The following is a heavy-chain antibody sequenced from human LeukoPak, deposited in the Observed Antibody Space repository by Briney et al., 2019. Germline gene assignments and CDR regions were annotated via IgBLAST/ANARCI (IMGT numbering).Heavy chain of an antibody. J-gene: IGHJ6*03. Sequence: GGSLRLSCAASGFTFSSYSMNWVRQAPGKGLEWVSSISSSRSYIYYADSVKGRFTISRDNAKNSLYLQMNSLRAEDTAVYYCARVLQWLRFGYYYYYMDVWGKGTTVTVSS. CDR2: ISSSRSYI. CDR3: ARVLQWLRFGYYYYYMDV. D-gene: IGHD5-12*01. V-gene: IGHV3-21*01. CDR1: GFTFSSYS.